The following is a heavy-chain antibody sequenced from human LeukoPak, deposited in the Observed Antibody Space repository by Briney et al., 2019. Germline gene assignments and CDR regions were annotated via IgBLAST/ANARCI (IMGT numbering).Heavy chain of an antibody. CDR1: GYSFTGYY. Sequence: ASMKVSCKASGYSFTGYYIHWVRQAPGQGLEWMGWINPDGDVTKSAQKFQGRVTMTTDKSINTVFMELSGLTSVDTALYYCARGPNHYYYMDFWGKGTTVSVSS. CDR3: ARGPNHYYYMDF. CDR2: INPDGDVT. V-gene: IGHV1-2*02. J-gene: IGHJ6*03. D-gene: IGHD2-8*01.